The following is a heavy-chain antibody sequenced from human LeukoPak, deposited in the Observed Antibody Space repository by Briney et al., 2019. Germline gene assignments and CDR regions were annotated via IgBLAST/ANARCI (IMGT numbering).Heavy chain of an antibody. CDR1: GFTLSHYA. J-gene: IGHJ4*02. CDR2: IGGGGGST. D-gene: IGHD5-12*01. V-gene: IGHV3-23*01. CDR3: AKDAIIVATIREIDS. Sequence: PGGSLRLSCSMSGFTLSHYAMSWVRQAPGKGREGVSTIGGGGGSTDYTDSVKGRFTISRDNSKNTLYLQMNSLRPEDTAVYYCAKDAIIVATIREIDSWGQGTLVTVSS.